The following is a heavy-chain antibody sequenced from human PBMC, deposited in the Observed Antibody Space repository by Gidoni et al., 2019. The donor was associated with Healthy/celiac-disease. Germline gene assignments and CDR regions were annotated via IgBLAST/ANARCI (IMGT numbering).Heavy chain of an antibody. D-gene: IGHD2-2*01. CDR1: GFTFSSYA. CDR3: AREGGYCSSTSCYHWFDP. Sequence: QVQLVVSAGGVVQPGMSLRLSCAASGFTFSSYAMHWVRQAPGKGLAWVAVISYDGSNKYYADTVKGRFTISRDNSKNTLYLQMNSLRAEDTAVYYCAREGGYCSSTSCYHWFDPWGQGTLVTVSS. V-gene: IGHV3-30*04. J-gene: IGHJ5*02. CDR2: ISYDGSNK.